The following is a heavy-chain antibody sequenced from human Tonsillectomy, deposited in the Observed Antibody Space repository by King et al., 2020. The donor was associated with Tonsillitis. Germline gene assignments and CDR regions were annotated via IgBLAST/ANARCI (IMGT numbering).Heavy chain of an antibody. V-gene: IGHV3-15*07. CDR1: GFTFSNAW. J-gene: IGHJ4*02. CDR2: IKSKTDGGTT. Sequence: VQLVESGGGLVKPGGSLRLSCAASGFTFSNAWMNWVRQAPGKGLEWVGRIKSKTDGGTTDYAAPVKGRFTISRDDSKNTLYLQMNSLKTEDTAVDYCTTEGGEVATGYFDYWGQGTLVTVSS. CDR3: TTEGGEVATGYFDY. D-gene: IGHD5-12*01.